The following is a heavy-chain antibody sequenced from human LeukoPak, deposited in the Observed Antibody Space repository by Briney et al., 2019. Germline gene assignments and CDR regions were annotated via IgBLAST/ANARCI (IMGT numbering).Heavy chain of an antibody. CDR1: GGSFSGYY. V-gene: IGHV4-34*01. J-gene: IGHJ6*02. CDR3: ASPYGIDV. Sequence: SSETLSLTCAVYGGSFSGYYWSWIRQPPGKGLEWIGEINHSGSTNYNPSLKSRVTISVDTSKNQFSLKLSSVTAADTAVYYCASPYGIDVWGQGTTVTVSS. CDR2: INHSGST.